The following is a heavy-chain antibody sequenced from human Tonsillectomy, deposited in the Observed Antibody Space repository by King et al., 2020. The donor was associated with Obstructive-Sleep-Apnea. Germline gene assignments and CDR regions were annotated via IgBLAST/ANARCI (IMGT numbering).Heavy chain of an antibody. CDR1: GYSFTSYW. CDR2: IDPSDSYT. D-gene: IGHD3-22*01. J-gene: IGHJ4*02. CDR3: ASPYYYDSSGYYYY. Sequence: VQLVESGAEVKKPGESLRISCKGSGYSFTSYWISWVRQMPGKGLEWMGRIDPSDSYTNYSPSFQGQVTISADKSISTAYPQWSSLKASDTAMYYCASPYYYDSSGYYYYWGQGTLVTVSS. V-gene: IGHV5-10-1*03.